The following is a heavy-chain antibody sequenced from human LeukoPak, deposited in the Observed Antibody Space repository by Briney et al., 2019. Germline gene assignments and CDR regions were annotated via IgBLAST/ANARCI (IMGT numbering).Heavy chain of an antibody. V-gene: IGHV3-23*01. CDR3: AKDFRIGYSAHFDY. CDR2: IYENGGTT. D-gene: IGHD2-21*01. J-gene: IGHJ4*02. Sequence: GGSLRLSCVGPGFTFRSHAMSWVRQAPEKGLEFVSGIYENGGTTFYADSVKGRFSISRDNSKNTLYLQMDSLRGEDTAVYYCAKDFRIGYSAHFDYWGQGALVTVSS. CDR1: GFTFRSHA.